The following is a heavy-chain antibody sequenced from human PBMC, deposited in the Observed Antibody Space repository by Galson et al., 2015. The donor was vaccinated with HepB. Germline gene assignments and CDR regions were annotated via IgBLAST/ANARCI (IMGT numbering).Heavy chain of an antibody. Sequence: CAISGDSVSSNSAAWNWIRQSLSRGLEWLGRTYYRSKWYNDYAVSVKSRITINPDTSKNQFSLQLNSVTPEDTAVYYCARGVRAYGSGSYYHYFDYWGQGTLVTVSS. J-gene: IGHJ4*02. D-gene: IGHD3-10*01. CDR1: GDSVSSNSAA. V-gene: IGHV6-1*01. CDR2: TYYRSKWYN. CDR3: ARGVRAYGSGSYYHYFDY.